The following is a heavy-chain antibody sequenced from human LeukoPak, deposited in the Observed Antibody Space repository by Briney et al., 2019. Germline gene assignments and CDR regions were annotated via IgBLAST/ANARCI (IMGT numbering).Heavy chain of an antibody. J-gene: IGHJ4*02. D-gene: IGHD4-17*01. CDR1: GXTFTGYY. Sequence: AXVKVSCKASGXTFTGYYMHWVRQAPGQGLEWMGWINPNSGGTNYAQKFQGRVTMTRDTSISTAYMELSRLRSDDTAVYYCARETTVTTDLGYWGQGTLVTVSS. V-gene: IGHV1-2*02. CDR2: INPNSGGT. CDR3: ARETTVTTDLGY.